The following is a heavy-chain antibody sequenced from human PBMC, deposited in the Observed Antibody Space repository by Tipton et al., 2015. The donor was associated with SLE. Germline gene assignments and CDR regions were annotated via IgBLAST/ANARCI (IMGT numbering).Heavy chain of an antibody. D-gene: IGHD1-14*01. Sequence: TLSLTCTLSGGSISSYYWSWIRQPPGKGLEWIGSIYDAGTYYSPSLKSRVTISLDPPKNQFSLKVTSVTAADTAVYFCARDRLITGTTGWFDPWGQGTLVTVSS. CDR1: GGSISSYY. CDR2: IYDAGT. J-gene: IGHJ5*02. V-gene: IGHV4-59*12. CDR3: ARDRLITGTTGWFDP.